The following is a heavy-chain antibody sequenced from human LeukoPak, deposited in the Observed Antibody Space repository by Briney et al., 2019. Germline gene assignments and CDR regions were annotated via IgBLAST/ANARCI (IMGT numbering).Heavy chain of an antibody. CDR1: GGSISSGDYY. CDR2: IYYSGST. Sequence: SETLSLTCTVSGGSISSGDYYWSWIRQPPGKGLEWIGYIYYSGSTYYNPSLKSRVTISVDTSKNQFSLKLSSVTVADTAVYYCARGRVYYDILTGYLGDAFDIWGQGTLVTVSS. D-gene: IGHD3-9*01. V-gene: IGHV4-30-4*01. CDR3: ARGRVYYDILTGYLGDAFDI. J-gene: IGHJ4*02.